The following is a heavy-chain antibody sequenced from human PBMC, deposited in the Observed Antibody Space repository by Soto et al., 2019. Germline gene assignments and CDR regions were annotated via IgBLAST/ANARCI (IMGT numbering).Heavy chain of an antibody. Sequence: GGSLRLSCAASGFTFSSYSMNWVRQAPGKGLEWVSYISSSSSTIYYADSVKGRFTISRDNAKNSLYLQMNSLRAEDTAVYYCAREGPNIVVVPAALDYWGQGTLVTVSS. D-gene: IGHD2-2*01. V-gene: IGHV3-48*01. J-gene: IGHJ4*02. CDR1: GFTFSSYS. CDR2: ISSSSSTI. CDR3: AREGPNIVVVPAALDY.